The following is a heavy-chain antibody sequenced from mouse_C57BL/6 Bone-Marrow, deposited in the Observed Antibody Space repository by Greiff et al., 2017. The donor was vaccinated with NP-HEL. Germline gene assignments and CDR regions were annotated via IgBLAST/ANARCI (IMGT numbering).Heavy chain of an antibody. CDR1: GYTFTSYW. V-gene: IGHV1-7*01. J-gene: IGHJ1*03. CDR2: INPSSGYT. Sequence: QVHVKQSGAELAKPGASVKLSCKASGYTFTSYWMHWVKQRPGQGLEWIGYINPSSGYTKYNQKFKDKATLTADKSSSTAYMQLSSLTYEDSAVYYCARMAITTVVARYFDVWGTGTTVTVSS. D-gene: IGHD1-1*01. CDR3: ARMAITTVVARYFDV.